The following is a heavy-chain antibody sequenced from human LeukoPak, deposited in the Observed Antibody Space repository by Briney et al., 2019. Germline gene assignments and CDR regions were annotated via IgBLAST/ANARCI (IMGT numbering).Heavy chain of an antibody. D-gene: IGHD1-1*01. CDR3: AREVLGDVQRSLDY. V-gene: IGHV3-33*01. J-gene: IGHJ4*02. Sequence: GRSLRLSCAASGFTFSSHGMHWVRQAPGKGLEWVALIRYDGSDEYYADSVKGRFTISRDNSKSTLYLQMSSLRAEDTGVYYCAREVLGDVQRSLDYWGQGTLVAVSS. CDR2: IRYDGSDE. CDR1: GFTFSSHG.